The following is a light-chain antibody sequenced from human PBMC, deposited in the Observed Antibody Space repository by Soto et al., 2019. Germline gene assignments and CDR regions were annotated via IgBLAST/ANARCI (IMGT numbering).Light chain of an antibody. V-gene: IGKV1-39*01. CDR1: QSISSY. J-gene: IGKJ1*01. CDR3: QQSYSTPRT. Sequence: DIQMTQSPSSLSASVGDRVTITCRASQSISSYLNWYQQKPGKAPKLLIYAASSLQSGVPSRFSGSGSGTDFTISISSVQPEDFATYYCQQSYSTPRTFGQGTKVEIK. CDR2: AAS.